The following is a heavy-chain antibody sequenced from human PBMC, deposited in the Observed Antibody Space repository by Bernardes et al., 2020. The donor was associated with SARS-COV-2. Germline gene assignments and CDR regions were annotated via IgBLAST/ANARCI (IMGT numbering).Heavy chain of an antibody. V-gene: IGHV4-61*01. CDR3: VRAVSSTAFDY. CDR1: GGSDISGSYY. J-gene: IGHJ4*02. Sequence: SETLSLTCTVSGGSDISGSYYWSWIRQPPGKGLEWIGYIFYSGSTNYDSSPKSRVTISVDTSKNQFSLQLSSVTAADTAVDYRVRAVSSTAFDYWGQGNLVIVSS. CDR2: IFYSGST.